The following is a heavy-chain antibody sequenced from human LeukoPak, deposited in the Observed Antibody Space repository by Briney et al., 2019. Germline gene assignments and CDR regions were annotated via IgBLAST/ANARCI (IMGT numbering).Heavy chain of an antibody. Sequence: GGSLRLSCAASGFTFSTYSMNWVRQAPGKGLEWVSSISSNNRYIYYADSVKGRFTISRDNAKNSLYLQMNSLRAEDTAMYYCARDGNYDYIWEKLDCWGQGALVTVSS. V-gene: IGHV3-21*01. D-gene: IGHD3-16*01. CDR2: ISSNNRYI. CDR3: ARDGNYDYIWEKLDC. J-gene: IGHJ4*02. CDR1: GFTFSTYS.